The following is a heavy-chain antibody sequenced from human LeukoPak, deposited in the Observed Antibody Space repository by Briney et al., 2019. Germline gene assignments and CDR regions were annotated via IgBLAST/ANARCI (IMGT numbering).Heavy chain of an antibody. J-gene: IGHJ5*01. Sequence: PSETLSLTCTVSGGSISSYYWSWIRQPPGKGLEWIGYIYYSGSTNYNPSLKSRVTISLDTSNNQFSLKLSSVTAADTAVYYCARAAGKQQYNLNYLDWFDSWGQGTQVTVSS. D-gene: IGHD1-7*01. CDR3: ARAAGKQQYNLNYLDWFDS. V-gene: IGHV4-59*08. CDR2: IYYSGST. CDR1: GGSISSYY.